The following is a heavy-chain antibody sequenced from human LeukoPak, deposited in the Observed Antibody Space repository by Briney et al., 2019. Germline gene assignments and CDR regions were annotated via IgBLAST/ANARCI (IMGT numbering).Heavy chain of an antibody. CDR1: GGSFSGSY. Sequence: SETLSLTCAVYGGSFSGSYWTWIRQPPGKGLEWIGEINHSGSTNYNPSLKSRVTISVDTSKNQFSLKLSSVTAADTAVYYCARVNADILTGYYSRYYYYGMDVWGQGTTVTVSS. CDR3: ARVNADILTGYYSRYYYYGMDV. CDR2: INHSGST. V-gene: IGHV4-34*01. D-gene: IGHD3-9*01. J-gene: IGHJ6*02.